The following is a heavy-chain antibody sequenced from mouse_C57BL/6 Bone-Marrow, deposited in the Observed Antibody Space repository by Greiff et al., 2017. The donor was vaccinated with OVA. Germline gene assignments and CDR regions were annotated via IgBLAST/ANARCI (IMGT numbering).Heavy chain of an antibody. CDR2: IYPGSGST. V-gene: IGHV1-55*01. J-gene: IGHJ2*01. D-gene: IGHD2-4*01. CDR3: ARFTYDYDEDFDY. Sequence: QVQLQQSGAELVKPGASVKMSCKASGYTFTSYWITWVKQRPGQGLEWIGDIYPGSGSTNYNEKFKSKATLTVDTSSSTAYMQLSSLTSEDSAVYYCARFTYDYDEDFDYWGQGTTLTVSS. CDR1: GYTFTSYW.